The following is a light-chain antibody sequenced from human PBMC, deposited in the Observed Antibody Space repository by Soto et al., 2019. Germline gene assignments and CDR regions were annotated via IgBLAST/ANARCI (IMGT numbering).Light chain of an antibody. J-gene: IGKJ3*01. CDR2: YVS. Sequence: AIQLTQSQSSLSASVGDRVTITCRASQGIRSALAWYQQKPGKAPKLLAYYVSSLESGVPSRFSGSGSGTDFTLTISSMQPEDFATYYCQQFNSYPCTFGPGPKVHT. CDR3: QQFNSYPCT. CDR1: QGIRSA. V-gene: IGKV1-13*02.